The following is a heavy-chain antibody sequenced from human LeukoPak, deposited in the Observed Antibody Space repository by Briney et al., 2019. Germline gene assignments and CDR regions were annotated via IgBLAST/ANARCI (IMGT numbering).Heavy chain of an antibody. CDR1: GGSISRSSYY. Sequence: SETLSLTCTVSGGSISRSSYYWGWLRPPPGKGLKRFGNIYYSRSTYHTPFLRSRVTISVDTSKNQFALQLSSVTAADTAVYYCARREYYDFWSGYRHFDYWGQGTLVTVSS. D-gene: IGHD3-3*01. CDR3: ARREYYDFWSGYRHFDY. V-gene: IGHV4-39*01. J-gene: IGHJ4*02. CDR2: IYYSRST.